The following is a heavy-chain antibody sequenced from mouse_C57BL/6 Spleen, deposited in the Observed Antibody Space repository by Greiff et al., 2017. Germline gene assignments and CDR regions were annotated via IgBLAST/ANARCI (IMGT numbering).Heavy chain of an antibody. Sequence: VQLKESGPELVKPGASVKISCKASGYSFTDYNMNWVKQSNGKSLEWIGVINPNYGTTSYNQKFKGKATLTVDQSSSTAYMQLNSLTSEDSAVYYCASGIYYGNYEAWFAYWGQGTLVTVSA. D-gene: IGHD2-1*01. J-gene: IGHJ3*01. CDR2: INPNYGTT. CDR1: GYSFTDYN. V-gene: IGHV1-39*01. CDR3: ASGIYYGNYEAWFAY.